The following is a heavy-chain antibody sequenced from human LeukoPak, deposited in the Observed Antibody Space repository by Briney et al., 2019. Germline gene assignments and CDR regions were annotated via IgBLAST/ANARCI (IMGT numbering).Heavy chain of an antibody. CDR3: ARDGRGGLSADY. CDR2: INPNTGDT. Sequence: PSVKVSCKASGYTFTGYHMHWVRQAPGQGLEWMGWINPNTGDTNYAQKFQGRVTMARDTSINTAYMELSRLTSDDTAVYHCARDGRGGLSADYWGQGTLVTVSS. J-gene: IGHJ4*02. D-gene: IGHD3-10*01. CDR1: GYTFTGYH. V-gene: IGHV1-2*02.